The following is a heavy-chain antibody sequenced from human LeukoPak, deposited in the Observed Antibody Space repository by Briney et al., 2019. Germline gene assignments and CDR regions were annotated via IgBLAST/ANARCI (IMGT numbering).Heavy chain of an antibody. CDR1: GGSISSSTYY. D-gene: IGHD3-10*01. J-gene: IGHJ4*02. Sequence: SETLSLTCSVSGGSISSSTYYWGWIRQPPGKGLEWIGSIYYSGSTYYSPSLKSRVTTSVDTSKNQFSLKLSSVTAADTAVYYCAPKRYGSGIPVDYWGQGTLVTVSS. CDR3: APKRYGSGIPVDY. V-gene: IGHV4-39*07. CDR2: IYYSGST.